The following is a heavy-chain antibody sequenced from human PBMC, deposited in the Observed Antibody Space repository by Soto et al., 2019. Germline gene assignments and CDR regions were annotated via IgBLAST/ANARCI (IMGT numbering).Heavy chain of an antibody. CDR3: ARNMDYYYGPGSGNGHGF. Sequence: VPMGQFGAWVKEPWGSVEGPLGASWFNFPPYQYHLVPPAPGPGLEWMGWINTKFGDTTYAQDFQGRVSMTRDMSISTVYLELSRLTSDDTAIYYCARNMDYYYGPGSGNGHGFWGQGTTVTVFS. D-gene: IGHD3-10*01. J-gene: IGHJ6*02. CDR1: WFNFPPYQ. CDR2: INTKFGDT. V-gene: IGHV1-2*02.